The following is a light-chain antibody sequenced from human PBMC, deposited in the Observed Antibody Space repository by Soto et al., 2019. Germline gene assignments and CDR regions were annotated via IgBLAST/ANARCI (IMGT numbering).Light chain of an antibody. V-gene: IGLV1-40*01. CDR3: QSYDSSLSGYV. CDR2: GNS. CDR1: SSNIVAGYD. J-gene: IGLJ1*01. Sequence: QSVLTQPPSVCGAPGQRVTISCTGSSSNIVAGYDVHWYQQLPGTAPKLLIYGNSNRPSGVPDRFSGSKSGTSASLAITGLQAEDEADYYCQSYDSSLSGYVFGTGTKLTVL.